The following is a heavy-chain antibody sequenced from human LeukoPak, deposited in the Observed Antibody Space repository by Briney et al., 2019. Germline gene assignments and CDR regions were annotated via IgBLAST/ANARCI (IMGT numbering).Heavy chain of an antibody. CDR2: ISTSGSTI. V-gene: IGHV3-48*03. CDR1: GFTLSSYE. CDR3: ATSRGSSPDYFDY. J-gene: IGHJ4*02. Sequence: GGSLRLSCAASGFTLSSYEMNWVRQAPGKGLDWVSYISTSGSTIYYADSVKGRFTISRDNAKNSLYLQMNSLRAEDTAVYYCATSRGSSPDYFDYWGQGTLVTVSS. D-gene: IGHD6-6*01.